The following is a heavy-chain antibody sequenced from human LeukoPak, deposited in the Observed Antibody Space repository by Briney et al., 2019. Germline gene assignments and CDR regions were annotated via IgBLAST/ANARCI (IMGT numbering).Heavy chain of an antibody. CDR1: GFTFSSYG. D-gene: IGHD3-22*01. CDR3: ARTAPYYYDSSGFDY. CDR2: IRYDGSNK. V-gene: IGHV3-30*02. J-gene: IGHJ4*02. Sequence: PGGSLRLSCAASGFTFSSYGMHWVRQAPGKGLEWVAFIRYDGSNKYYADSVKGRFTISRDNSKNTLYLQMNSLRAEDTAVYYCARTAPYYYDSSGFDYWGQGTLVTVSS.